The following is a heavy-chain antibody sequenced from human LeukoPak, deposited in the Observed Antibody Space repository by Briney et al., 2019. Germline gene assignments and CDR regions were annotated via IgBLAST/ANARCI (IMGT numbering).Heavy chain of an antibody. CDR1: GGTFSSYA. CDR2: IIPIFGTA. V-gene: IGHV1-69*13. D-gene: IGHD2-2*01. CDR3: ARGSREYCSSTSCYDRLFFHY. Sequence: SVKVSCKASGGTFSSYAISWVRQAPGQGLEWMGGIIPIFGTANYAQKFQGRVTITADESTSTAYMELSSLRPEDTAVYYCARGSREYCSSTSCYDRLFFHYWGQGTLVTVSS. J-gene: IGHJ4*02.